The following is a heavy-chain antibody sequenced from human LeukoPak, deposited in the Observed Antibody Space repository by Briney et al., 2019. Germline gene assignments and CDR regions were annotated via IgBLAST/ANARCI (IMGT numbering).Heavy chain of an antibody. CDR2: IYSGGST. D-gene: IGHD6-13*01. CDR1: GFTFSSYW. V-gene: IGHV3-53*01. CDR3: ARELAAAGVDY. J-gene: IGHJ4*02. Sequence: PGGSLRLSCAASGFTFSSYWMHWVRQAPGKGLEWVSVIYSGGSTYYADSVKGRFTISRDNSKNTLYLQMNSLRAEDTAVYYCARELAAAGVDYWGQGTLVTVSS.